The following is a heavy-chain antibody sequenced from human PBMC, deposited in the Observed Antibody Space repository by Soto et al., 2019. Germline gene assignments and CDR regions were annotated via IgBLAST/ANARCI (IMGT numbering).Heavy chain of an antibody. CDR3: ARADSGYAHGYYYYGMDV. CDR2: ISSSSSTI. D-gene: IGHD5-12*01. J-gene: IGHJ6*02. CDR1: GFTFSSYS. V-gene: IGHV3-48*01. Sequence: EVQLVESGGGLVQPGGSLRLSCAASGFTFSSYSMNWVRQAPGKGLEWVSYISSSSSTIYYADSVKGRFTISRDNAKNSLYLQMNSLRAEDTAVYYRARADSGYAHGYYYYGMDVWGQGTTVTVSS.